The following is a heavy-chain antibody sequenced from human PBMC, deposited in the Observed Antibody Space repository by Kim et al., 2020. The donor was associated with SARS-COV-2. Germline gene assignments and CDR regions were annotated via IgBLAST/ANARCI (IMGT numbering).Heavy chain of an antibody. CDR2: GTT. Sequence: GTTGYAQKFQGRVTMTRNTSISTAYMELSSLRSEDTAVYYCASIAAVGGYWGQGTLVTVSS. J-gene: IGHJ4*02. V-gene: IGHV1-8*01. D-gene: IGHD6-13*01. CDR3: ASIAAVGGY.